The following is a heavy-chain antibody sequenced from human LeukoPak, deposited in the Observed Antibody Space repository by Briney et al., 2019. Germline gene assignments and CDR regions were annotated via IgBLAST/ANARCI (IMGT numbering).Heavy chain of an antibody. CDR1: GFTFSSYA. D-gene: IGHD6-19*01. V-gene: IGHV3-21*01. J-gene: IGHJ4*02. Sequence: GGSLRLSCAASGFTFSSYAMSWVRQAPGKGLEWVSSIDTTSNYIHYGDSVRGRFTISRDNAKNSLYLQMNSLRVEDTAVYYCATSRRDSEWYIDASWGQGTLVTVSS. CDR3: ATSRRDSEWYIDAS. CDR2: IDTTSNYI.